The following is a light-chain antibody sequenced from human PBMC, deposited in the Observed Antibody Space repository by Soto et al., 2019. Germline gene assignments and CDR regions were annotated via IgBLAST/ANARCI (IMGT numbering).Light chain of an antibody. CDR1: QSISSW. V-gene: IGKV1-5*03. CDR2: KAS. J-gene: IGKJ1*01. CDR3: QQYNSYSEA. Sequence: DIQLTQSPSSLSSSLGDRGTLSCRASQSISSWLAWYKQKPGKAPKLLIYKASSLESGVPSRFRGSGSGTEFTLTISSLKPDDFATYYCQQYNSYSEAFGQGAKVDI.